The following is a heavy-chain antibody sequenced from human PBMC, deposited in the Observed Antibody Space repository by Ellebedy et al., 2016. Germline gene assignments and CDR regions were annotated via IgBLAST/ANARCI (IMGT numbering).Heavy chain of an antibody. Sequence: GESLKISXAASGFTFSSYWMHWVRQAPGRGLVWVSRINSDGSSTSYADSVKGRFTISRDNAKNTLYLQMNSLRAEDTAVYYRASSNGHGFDIWGQGTMVTVSS. V-gene: IGHV3-74*01. CDR2: INSDGSST. CDR3: ASSNGHGFDI. J-gene: IGHJ3*02. CDR1: GFTFSSYW. D-gene: IGHD2-8*01.